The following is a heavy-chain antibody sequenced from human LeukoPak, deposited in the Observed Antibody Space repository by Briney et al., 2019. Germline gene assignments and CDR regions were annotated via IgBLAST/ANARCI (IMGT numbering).Heavy chain of an antibody. D-gene: IGHD3-22*01. CDR2: FDPEDGET. V-gene: IGHV1-24*01. J-gene: IGHJ3*02. Sequence: GASVKVSCKVSGYTLTELSMHWVRQAPGKGLEWMGGFDPEDGETIYAQKFQGRVTMTEDTSTDTAYMELSSLRSEDTAVYYCVTDRESSGYLSAFDIWGQGTMVTVSS. CDR3: VTDRESSGYLSAFDI. CDR1: GYTLTELS.